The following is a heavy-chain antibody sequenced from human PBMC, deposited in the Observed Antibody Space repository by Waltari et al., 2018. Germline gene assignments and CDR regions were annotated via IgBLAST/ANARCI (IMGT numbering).Heavy chain of an antibody. D-gene: IGHD2-15*01. CDR2: IIPTVGKA. Sequence: QVQLVQSGAEVKKPGSSVKVSCKASGGTFSSYAISWVRQAPGQGLEWMGRIIPTVGKANYAQKYQGRVTITADKSTSTAYMELSSLGSEDTAGYYCAREGYCSGGSCYSAVDIWGQGTMVTVSS. CDR1: GGTFSSYA. CDR3: AREGYCSGGSCYSAVDI. V-gene: IGHV1-69*04. J-gene: IGHJ3*02.